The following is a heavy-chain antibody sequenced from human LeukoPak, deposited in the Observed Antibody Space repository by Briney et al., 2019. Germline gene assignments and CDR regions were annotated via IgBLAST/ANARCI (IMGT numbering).Heavy chain of an antibody. CDR3: ARDYSSGWYRLGAFDI. D-gene: IGHD6-19*01. V-gene: IGHV3-21*01. CDR1: GFTFSSYS. Sequence: KSGGSLRLSCAASGFTFSSYSMNWVRQAPGKGLEWVSSISSSSSYIYYADSVKGRFTTSRDNAKNSLYLQMNSLRAEDTGVYYCARDYSSGWYRLGAFDIWGQGTMVTVSS. J-gene: IGHJ3*02. CDR2: ISSSSSYI.